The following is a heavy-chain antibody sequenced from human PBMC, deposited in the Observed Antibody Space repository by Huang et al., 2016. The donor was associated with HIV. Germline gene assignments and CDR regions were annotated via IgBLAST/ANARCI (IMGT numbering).Heavy chain of an antibody. V-gene: IGHV1-2*02. CDR2: INPNSGGT. J-gene: IGHJ4*02. D-gene: IGHD3-22*01. CDR3: ARQRTTYYYDSSGYRGEFDY. CDR1: GYTFTGYY. Sequence: QVQLVQSGAEVKRPGASVKVSCKASGYTFTGYYIHWVRQAPGQGLEWMGWINPNSGGTNYAQQFQGRLTMTGDTSISTAYMELSSLRSDDTAVHYCARQRTTYYYDSSGYRGEFDYWGQGTLVTVSS.